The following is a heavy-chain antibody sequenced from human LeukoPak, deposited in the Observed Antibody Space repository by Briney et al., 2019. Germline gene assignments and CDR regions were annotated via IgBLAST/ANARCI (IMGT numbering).Heavy chain of an antibody. CDR1: GGSISSGGYS. D-gene: IGHD3-22*01. CDR3: ARGPYSYDSSGAFDI. CDR2: IYYSGST. V-gene: IGHV4-30-4*07. Sequence: SETLSLTCAVSGGSISSGGYSWSWIRQPPGKGLEWIGYIYYSGSTYYNPSLKSRVTISVDKSKNQFSLKLSSVTAADTAVYFCARGPYSYDSSGAFDIWGQGTMVTVSS. J-gene: IGHJ3*02.